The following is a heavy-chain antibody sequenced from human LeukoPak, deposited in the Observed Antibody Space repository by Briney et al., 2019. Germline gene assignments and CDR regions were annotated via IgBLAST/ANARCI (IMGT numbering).Heavy chain of an antibody. CDR3: ARDFHSSSWYGLPDP. Sequence: GGSLRLSCAASGFSFSGYGMHWVRQAPGKGLEWVSYISSSGSTIYYADSVKGRFTISRDNAKNSLYLQMNSLRAEDTAVYYCARDFHSSSWYGLPDPWGQGTLVTVSS. J-gene: IGHJ5*02. CDR1: GFSFSGYG. V-gene: IGHV3-48*04. D-gene: IGHD6-13*01. CDR2: ISSSGSTI.